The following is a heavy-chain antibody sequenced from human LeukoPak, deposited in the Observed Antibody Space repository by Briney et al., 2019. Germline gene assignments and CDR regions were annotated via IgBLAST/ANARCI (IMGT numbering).Heavy chain of an antibody. CDR3: ARDKRDSSRFNWFDP. Sequence: SETLSLTCAVSGGSISSGGYSWSWIRQLPGKGLEWIGYIYHSGSTYYNPSLKSRVTISVDRSKNQFSLKLSSVTAADTAVYYCARDKRDSSRFNWFDPWGQGTLVTVSS. D-gene: IGHD6-13*01. J-gene: IGHJ5*02. CDR1: GGSISSGGYS. V-gene: IGHV4-30-2*01. CDR2: IYHSGST.